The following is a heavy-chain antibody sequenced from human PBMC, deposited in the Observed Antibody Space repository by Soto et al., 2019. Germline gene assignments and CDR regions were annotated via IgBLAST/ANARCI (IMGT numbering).Heavy chain of an antibody. Sequence: GALRLSCADSGFPFTNYWMNWVRQTPGKGLMWVSRISPDGSDVGYADSVEGRFTVSRDNAKNTLYLQMHSLRAEDTAMYYCACWGHIVPVAPSEFDRWCQGTLVTVS. D-gene: IGHD2-8*02. V-gene: IGHV3-74*01. J-gene: IGHJ5*02. CDR1: GFPFTNYW. CDR3: ACWGHIVPVAPSEFDR. CDR2: ISPDGSDV.